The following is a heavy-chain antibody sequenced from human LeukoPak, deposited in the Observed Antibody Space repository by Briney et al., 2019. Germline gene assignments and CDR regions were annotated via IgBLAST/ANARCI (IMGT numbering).Heavy chain of an antibody. J-gene: IGHJ5*01. CDR3: VRRGESSGWSFWLDS. CDR1: GGAISGHY. CDR2: ISHSGYT. V-gene: IGHV4-59*11. Sequence: SETLSLTCAVSGGAISGHYWNWIRQPPGKGLEWIGYISHSGYTSYKPSLKSRVTIGVDTSTNQVSLELSSVSAGDTAVYYCVRRGESSGWSFWLDSWGQGALVIVSS. D-gene: IGHD6-13*01.